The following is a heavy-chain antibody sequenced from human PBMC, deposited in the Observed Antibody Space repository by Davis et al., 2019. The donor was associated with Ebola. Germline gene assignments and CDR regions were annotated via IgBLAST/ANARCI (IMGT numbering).Heavy chain of an antibody. J-gene: IGHJ4*02. V-gene: IGHV3-30-3*01. CDR3: ARKTYFDY. CDR2: ISYDGSNK. CDR1: GLTFSSYA. Sequence: GESLKISCAASGLTFSSYAMHWVRQAPGKGLEWVAVISYDGSNKYYADSVKGRFTISRDNSKNTLYLQMNSLRAEDTAVYYCARKTYFDYWGQGTLVTVSS.